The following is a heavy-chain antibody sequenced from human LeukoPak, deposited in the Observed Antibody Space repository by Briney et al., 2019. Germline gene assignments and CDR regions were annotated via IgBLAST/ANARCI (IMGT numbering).Heavy chain of an antibody. J-gene: IGHJ3*02. CDR1: GFTFSGYS. CDR3: ARDTSYAFDI. Sequence: HPGGSLRLSCAASGFTFSGYSMNWVRQAPGKGLEWFSYIGSGGTTIFYADSVKGRFTISRDDAKNSLYLQMNSLRDEDTAVYYCARDTSYAFDIWGQGTMVTVSS. CDR2: IGSGGTTI. V-gene: IGHV3-48*02.